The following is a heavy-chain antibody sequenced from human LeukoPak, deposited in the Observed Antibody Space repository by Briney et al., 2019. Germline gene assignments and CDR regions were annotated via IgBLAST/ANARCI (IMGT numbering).Heavy chain of an antibody. J-gene: IGHJ3*02. Sequence: GRSLRLSCTASGFTFGDYVMSWVRQAPGKGLEWIGFIRSKAYGGTTKNAASVKGRFTISRDDSRSIAYLQMNSLKTEDTAVYYCTRRYNYDSSGYYYVRDAFDIWGQGTMVTVSS. CDR1: GFTFGDYV. CDR2: IRSKAYGGTT. V-gene: IGHV3-49*04. CDR3: TRRYNYDSSGYYYVRDAFDI. D-gene: IGHD3-22*01.